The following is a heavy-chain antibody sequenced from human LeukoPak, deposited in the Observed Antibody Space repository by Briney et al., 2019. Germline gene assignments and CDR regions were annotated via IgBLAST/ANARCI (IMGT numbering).Heavy chain of an antibody. CDR1: GDSISPYY. D-gene: IGHD1-26*01. J-gene: IGHJ4*02. CDR2: VFYTGST. CDR3: ARTRSGYSTLGY. Sequence: SETLSLTCTVSGDSISPYYWSWIRQPPGGGLEWIGYVFYTGSTNYNPSLKSRVTISVDTSRNQFSLKLTSVTAADTAVYYCARTRSGYSTLGYWGQETLVTVSS. V-gene: IGHV4-59*01.